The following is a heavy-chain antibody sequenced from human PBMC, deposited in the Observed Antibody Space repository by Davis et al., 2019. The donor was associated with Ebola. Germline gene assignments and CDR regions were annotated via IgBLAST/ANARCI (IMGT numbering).Heavy chain of an antibody. CDR2: IYYSGST. D-gene: IGHD3-10*01. CDR1: GGPISSYY. Sequence: PSEPLSSPCTVPGGPISSYYWSWIRQPPGKGLGWIGSIYYSGSTNYNPSLKSRVTISVDTSKNQFSLKLSSVTAADTAVYYCARHAYGSGSYYEDLTEDAFDIWGRGTMVTVSS. J-gene: IGHJ3*02. V-gene: IGHV4-59*01. CDR3: ARHAYGSGSYYEDLTEDAFDI.